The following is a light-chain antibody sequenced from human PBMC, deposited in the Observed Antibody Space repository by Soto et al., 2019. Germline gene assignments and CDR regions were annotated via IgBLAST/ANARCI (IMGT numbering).Light chain of an antibody. CDR2: AAS. CDR1: QSISNY. Sequence: DIQMTQSPPSLSASVGDRVTITCRASQSISNYLNWYQQKPGKAPKLLIYAASTLQSGVPSRFSVSGTGTDFTRTIASLQPEDFATYYCQQRYSTPLMYTFGQGTKLEIK. V-gene: IGKV1-39*01. CDR3: QQRYSTPLMYT. J-gene: IGKJ2*01.